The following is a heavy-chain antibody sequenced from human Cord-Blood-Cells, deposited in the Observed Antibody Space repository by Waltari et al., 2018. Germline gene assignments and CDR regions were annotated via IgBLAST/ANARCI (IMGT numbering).Heavy chain of an antibody. CDR2: IIPIFGTA. J-gene: IGHJ6*02. D-gene: IGHD2-2*01. CDR3: ARVWVRSCSSTSCYYYYYGMDV. V-gene: IGHV1-69*01. Sequence: QVQLVQSGAEVKKPGSAVKVSCKASGGPFSSDAIRRVRPAPGPGLEWMGGIIPIFGTANYAQKFQGRVTITADESTSTAYMELSSLRSEDTAVYYCARVWVRSCSSTSCYYYYYGMDVWGQGTTVTVSS. CDR1: GGPFSSDA.